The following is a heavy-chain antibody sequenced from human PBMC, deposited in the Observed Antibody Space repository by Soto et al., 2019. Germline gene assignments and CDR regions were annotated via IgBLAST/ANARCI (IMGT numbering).Heavy chain of an antibody. J-gene: IGHJ5*02. D-gene: IGHD2-2*01. V-gene: IGHV6-1*01. Sequence: SQTLSLTCAISGDSVSSNSAAWNWIRQSPSRGLEWLGRTYYRSKWYNDYAVSVKSRITINPDTSKNQFSLQLNSVTPEDSAVYSCARGLRPHSSCWYWFDPWGQGTLVTVAS. CDR1: GDSVSSNSAA. CDR2: TYYRSKWYN. CDR3: ARGLRPHSSCWYWFDP.